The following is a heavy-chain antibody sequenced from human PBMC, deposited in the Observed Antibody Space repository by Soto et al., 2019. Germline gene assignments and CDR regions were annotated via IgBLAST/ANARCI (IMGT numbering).Heavy chain of an antibody. Sequence: GGSLRLSCAASGFTFSSYAMHWVRQAPGKGLEWVAVISYDGSNKYYADSVKGRFTISRDNSKNTLYLQMNSLRAEDTAVYYCARPKSDGSYSDPLGYWGQGTLVTVSS. CDR2: ISYDGSNK. J-gene: IGHJ4*02. CDR1: GFTFSSYA. D-gene: IGHD1-26*01. V-gene: IGHV3-30-3*01. CDR3: ARPKSDGSYSDPLGY.